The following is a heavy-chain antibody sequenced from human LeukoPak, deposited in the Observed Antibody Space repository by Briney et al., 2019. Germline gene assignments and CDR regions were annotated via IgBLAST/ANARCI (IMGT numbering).Heavy chain of an antibody. CDR3: ARGDGYNYDFDY. Sequence: SETLSLTCTVSGYSISSGYYWGWIRQPPGKGLEWIGNIYPTGSTYYNPSLKSRVIISVDTSKNQFSLKVNSVTAADTAVYYCARGDGYNYDFDYWGQGTLVTVSS. CDR2: IYPTGST. V-gene: IGHV4-38-2*02. D-gene: IGHD5-24*01. J-gene: IGHJ4*02. CDR1: GYSISSGYY.